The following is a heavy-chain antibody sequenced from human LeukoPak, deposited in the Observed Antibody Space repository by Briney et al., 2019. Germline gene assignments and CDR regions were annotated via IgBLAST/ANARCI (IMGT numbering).Heavy chain of an antibody. CDR1: GGSISSGSYY. CDR2: IYTSGST. D-gene: IGHD2-2*01. V-gene: IGHV4-61*02. CDR3: ARDPKTVVPAAKDAFDI. J-gene: IGHJ3*02. Sequence: PSETLSLTCTVSGGSISSGSYYWSWIRQPAGKGLEWIGRIYTSGSTNYNPSLKSRVTISVDTSKNQFSLKLSSVTAADTAVYYCARDPKTVVPAAKDAFDIWGQGTMVTVSS.